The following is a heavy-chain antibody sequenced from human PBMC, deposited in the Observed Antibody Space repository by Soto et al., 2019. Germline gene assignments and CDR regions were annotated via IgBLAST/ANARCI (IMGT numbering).Heavy chain of an antibody. CDR1: GDTFTDYY. Sequence: QVQLVQSGAEVKKPGASVKVSCKASGDTFTDYYIHWVRQAPGQGLEWMGTVNPSGGNTTYAQHWLGRMTMTRDPSTSTLYMELTSLTSEDTAIYSCARGGHVVVVTAALDYWGQGTLVTVSS. D-gene: IGHD2-21*02. J-gene: IGHJ4*02. CDR2: VNPSGGNT. V-gene: IGHV1-46*04. CDR3: ARGGHVVVVTAALDY.